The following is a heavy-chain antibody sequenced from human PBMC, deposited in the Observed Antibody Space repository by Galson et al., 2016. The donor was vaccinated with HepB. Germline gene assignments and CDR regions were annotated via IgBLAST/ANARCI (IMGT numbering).Heavy chain of an antibody. V-gene: IGHV3-11*06. J-gene: IGHJ4*02. D-gene: IGHD6-6*01. CDR3: ATAGTGLAARKFDS. CDR1: GFTFSDYY. Sequence: SLRLSCAASGFTFSDYYMTWIRQAPGKGLECISYISSFSSYTNYADSVKGRFTISRDNAKNSLFLQMNSLRAEDTAVYYCATAGTGLAARKFDSWGQGTLVTVSS. CDR2: ISSFSSYT.